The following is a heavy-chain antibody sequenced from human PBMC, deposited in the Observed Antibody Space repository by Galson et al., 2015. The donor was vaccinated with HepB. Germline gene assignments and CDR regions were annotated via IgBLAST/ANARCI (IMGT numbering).Heavy chain of an antibody. CDR3: ASGDYIYYSGMDV. Sequence: SLRLSCEASGFTFSSYWMSWVRQAPGKGLEWVANIKQDGSEKYYVDSVKGRFTISRDNAKNSLYLQMNSLRAEDTAVYYCASGDYIYYSGMDVWGQGTTVTVSS. J-gene: IGHJ6*02. CDR2: IKQDGSEK. CDR1: GFTFSSYW. V-gene: IGHV3-7*01. D-gene: IGHD3-3*01.